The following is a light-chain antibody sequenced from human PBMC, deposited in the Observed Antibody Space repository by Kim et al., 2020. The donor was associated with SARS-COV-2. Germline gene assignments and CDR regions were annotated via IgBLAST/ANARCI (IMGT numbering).Light chain of an antibody. CDR1: QSISSSY. V-gene: IGKV3-20*01. CDR2: DAS. Sequence: DIVLTQSPGTLSLSPGERATLSCRASQSISSSYLAWYQQKPGQAPRLLIYDASSRATGIPDRFSGSGSGTDFTLTISRLEPEDFAVYYCKQYGKSPWTFGQGTKVDIK. CDR3: KQYGKSPWT. J-gene: IGKJ1*01.